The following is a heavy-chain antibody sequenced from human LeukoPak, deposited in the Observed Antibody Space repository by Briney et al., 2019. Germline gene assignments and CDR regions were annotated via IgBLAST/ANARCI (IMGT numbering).Heavy chain of an antibody. V-gene: IGHV3-23*01. J-gene: IGHJ4*02. Sequence: PGGSLRLSWAASGFTFNRIAISWVRQAPGKGLEWASTIGGSGDKTFYADSVKGRFTISRDNSKNMLHLQMSSLTGEDTALYYCVRRGDASSGWGDHDYWGQGALVTVSS. D-gene: IGHD6-19*01. CDR1: GFTFNRIA. CDR2: IGGSGDKT. CDR3: VRRGDASSGWGDHDY.